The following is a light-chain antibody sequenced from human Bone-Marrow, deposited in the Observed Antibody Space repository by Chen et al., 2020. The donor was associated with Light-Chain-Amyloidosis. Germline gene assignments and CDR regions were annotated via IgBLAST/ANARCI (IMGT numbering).Light chain of an antibody. V-gene: IGLV6-57*01. CDR2: EDD. CDR1: SGSIATNY. J-gene: IGLJ3*02. CDR3: QSYQGSSQGV. Sequence: NFMLTQPHSVAESPGKTVIISCTRSSGSIATNYVQWYQQRPGSSPTTVIYEDDQRPSGVPDRFSGSIDRSSNAASLTISGLKTEDEADYYCQSYQGSSQGVFGGGTKLTVL.